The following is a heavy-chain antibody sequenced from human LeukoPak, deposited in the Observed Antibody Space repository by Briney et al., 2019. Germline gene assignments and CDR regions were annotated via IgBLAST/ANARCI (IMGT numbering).Heavy chain of an antibody. J-gene: IGHJ6*02. V-gene: IGHV3-23*01. CDR2: ISGSGGST. CDR1: GFTFSSYA. CDR3: ALQNGAVADQYCYYGMDV. Sequence: GGSLRLSCAASGFTFSSYAMSWVRQAPGTGLEWVSAISGSGGSTYYADSVKGRLTTSRDNSKNKLYLQMNSLRAEERAVYYCALQNGAVADQYCYYGMDVWGQGTLVTVSS. D-gene: IGHD6-19*01.